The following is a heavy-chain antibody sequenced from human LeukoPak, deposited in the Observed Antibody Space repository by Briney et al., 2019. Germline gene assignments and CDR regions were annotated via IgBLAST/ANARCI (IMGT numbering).Heavy chain of an antibody. CDR3: ARPTRDSPYYFSYGMDV. J-gene: IGHJ6*02. Sequence: GESLKISCHRSGYRVTSYWIAWVRQMSGKGLEWMGIIYLGDSDTRYSPSFEGQVTISADKSISTAYLQWSSLKASDTAIYYCARPTRDSPYYFSYGMDVWGQGTTVTVSS. D-gene: IGHD3-16*01. CDR2: IYLGDSDT. V-gene: IGHV5-51*01. CDR1: GYRVTSYW.